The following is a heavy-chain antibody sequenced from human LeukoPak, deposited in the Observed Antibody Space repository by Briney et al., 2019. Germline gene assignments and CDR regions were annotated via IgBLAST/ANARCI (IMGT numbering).Heavy chain of an antibody. J-gene: IGHJ6*02. CDR3: VRGPPELGATRAGMDV. CDR2: INHSGST. CDR1: GGSFSGYY. Sequence: PSETLSLTRAVYGGSFSGYYWSWIRQPPGKGLEWIGEINHSGSTNYNPSLKSRVTISVDTSKNQFSLKLSSVTAADTAVYYCVRGPPELGATRAGMDVWGQGTTVTVSS. V-gene: IGHV4-34*01. D-gene: IGHD1-26*01.